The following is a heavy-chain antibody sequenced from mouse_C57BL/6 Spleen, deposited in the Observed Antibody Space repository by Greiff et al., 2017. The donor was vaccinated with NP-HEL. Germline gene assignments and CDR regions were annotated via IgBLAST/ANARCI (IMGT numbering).Heavy chain of an antibody. V-gene: IGHV1-64*01. D-gene: IGHD1-1*01. CDR2: IHPNSGST. CDR3: AREVYYYGSSTWFAY. J-gene: IGHJ3*01. CDR1: GYTFTSYW. Sequence: QVQLQQPGAELVKPGASVKLSCKASGYTFTSYWMHWVKQRPGQGLEWIGMIHPNSGSTNYNEKFKRKATLTVDKSSSTAYMQLSSLTSDDSAVYYCAREVYYYGSSTWFAYWGQGTLVTVSA.